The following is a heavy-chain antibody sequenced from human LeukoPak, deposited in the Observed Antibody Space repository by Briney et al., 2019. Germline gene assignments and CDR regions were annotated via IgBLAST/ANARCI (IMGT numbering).Heavy chain of an antibody. CDR1: GYTFTGYY. CDR2: LDPYSGGT. Sequence: ASVKVSCKASGYTFTGYYMHWVRQAPGQGLEWMGWLDPYSGGTNYAQNFQGRVTMTRDTSISTASMELSRLISDDTAVHYCARGAGTSWFDYWGRGTLVTVSS. V-gene: IGHV1-2*02. D-gene: IGHD2-2*01. CDR3: ARGAGTSWFDY. J-gene: IGHJ5*01.